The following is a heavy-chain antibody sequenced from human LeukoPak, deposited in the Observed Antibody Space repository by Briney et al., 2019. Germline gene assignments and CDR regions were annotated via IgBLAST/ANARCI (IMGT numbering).Heavy chain of an antibody. D-gene: IGHD5-18*01. V-gene: IGHV4-39*01. CDR3: ARHHAPYSYASAYYYYMDV. J-gene: IGHJ6*03. CDR2: IYYSGGT. CDR1: GGSISSSSYY. Sequence: PSETLSLTCTVSGGSISSSSYYWGWIRQPPGKGLEWIGSIYYSGGTYYNPSLKSRVTISVDTSKNQFSLKLSSVTAADTAVYYCARHHAPYSYASAYYYYMDVWGKGTTVTVSS.